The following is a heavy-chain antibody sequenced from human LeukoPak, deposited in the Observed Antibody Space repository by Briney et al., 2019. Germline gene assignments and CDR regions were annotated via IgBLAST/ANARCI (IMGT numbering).Heavy chain of an antibody. J-gene: IGHJ6*03. CDR2: IYYSGST. V-gene: IGHV4-59*01. CDR1: GGSISNYY. Sequence: PSETLSLTCTVSGGSISNYYWSWIRQPPGKGLEWIGYIYYSGSTNYNPSLKSRVTISVDTSKNHFSLRLSSVTAADTAVYYCARDTGDGYTPPNYYYYMDVWGKGTTVTVSS. D-gene: IGHD5-24*01. CDR3: ARDTGDGYTPPNYYYYMDV.